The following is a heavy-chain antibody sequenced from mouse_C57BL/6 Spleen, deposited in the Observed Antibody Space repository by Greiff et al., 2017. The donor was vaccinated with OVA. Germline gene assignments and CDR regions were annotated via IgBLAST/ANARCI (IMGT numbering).Heavy chain of an antibody. CDR1: GFTFTDYY. CDR2: IRNKANGYTT. J-gene: IGHJ3*01. CDR3: ARSSLPGRFAY. D-gene: IGHD2-1*01. Sequence: EVKLMESGGGLVQPGGSLSLSCAASGFTFTDYYMSWVRQPPGKALEWLGFIRNKANGYTTEYSASVKGRCTISRDNSQSILYLQMNALRAEDSATYYCARSSLPGRFAYWGQGTLVTVSA. V-gene: IGHV7-3*01.